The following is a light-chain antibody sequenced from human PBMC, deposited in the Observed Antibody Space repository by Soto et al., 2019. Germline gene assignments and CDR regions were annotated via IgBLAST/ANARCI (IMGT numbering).Light chain of an antibody. J-gene: IGLJ2*01. V-gene: IGLV7-43*01. CDR2: GTS. CDR1: TGAVTSGDY. CDR3: LLYYGGAQLV. Sequence: QTVVTQEPSLTVSPGGTVTLTCASGTGAVTSGDYPNWFQQKPGQAPRELIYGTSNKHSWTPARFSGSLLGGKAALTLSGVQPEDEVEYYCLLYYGGAQLVFGGGTKLTVL.